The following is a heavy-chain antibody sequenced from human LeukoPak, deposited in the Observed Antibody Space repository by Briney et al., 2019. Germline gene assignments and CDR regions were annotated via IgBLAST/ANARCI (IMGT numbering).Heavy chain of an antibody. CDR3: ARVVYRYGYAFDI. V-gene: IGHV3-11*06. J-gene: IGHJ3*02. Sequence: GGSLRLSCAASGLTFSDYYTSWIRQAPGEGLEWVSFITGSSHSINYADSVRGRFTISRDNAKSSMYLQMNSLRAEDTAVYFCARVVYRYGYAFDIWGQGTVVTVSS. D-gene: IGHD5-18*01. CDR1: GLTFSDYY. CDR2: ITGSSHSI.